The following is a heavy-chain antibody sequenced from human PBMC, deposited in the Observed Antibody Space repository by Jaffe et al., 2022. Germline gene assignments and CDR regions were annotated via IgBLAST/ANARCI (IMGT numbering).Heavy chain of an antibody. CDR3: ARISTLTYYYDSSGYCDAFDI. J-gene: IGHJ3*02. Sequence: QVTLRESGPALVKPTQTLTLTCTFSGFSLSTSGMCVSWVRQPPGKALEWLALIDWDDDKYYSTSLKTRLTISKDTSKNQVVLTMTNMDPVDTATYYCARISTLTYYYDSSGYCDAFDIWGQGTMVTVSS. CDR2: IDWDDDK. D-gene: IGHD3-22*01. V-gene: IGHV2-70*20. CDR1: GFSLSTSGMC.